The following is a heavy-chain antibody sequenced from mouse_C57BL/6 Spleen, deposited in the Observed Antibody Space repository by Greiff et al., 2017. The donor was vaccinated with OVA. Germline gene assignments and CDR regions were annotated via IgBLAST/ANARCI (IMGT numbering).Heavy chain of an antibody. Sequence: QVQLQQSGAELVKPGASVKISCKASGYAFSSYWMNWVKQRPGKGLEWIGQIYPGDGDTNYNGKFKGKATLTADKSSSTAYMQLSSLTSEDSAVYFCARLGIYYDIYPYYVDYGGQGTTLTVSS. CDR3: ARLGIYYDIYPYYVDY. CDR2: IYPGDGDT. D-gene: IGHD2-1*01. V-gene: IGHV1-80*01. CDR1: GYAFSSYW. J-gene: IGHJ2*01.